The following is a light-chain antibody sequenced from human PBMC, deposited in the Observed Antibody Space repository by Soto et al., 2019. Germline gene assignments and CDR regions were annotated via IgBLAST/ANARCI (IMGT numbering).Light chain of an antibody. Sequence: QSVLTQPPSASGTPGQRVTIACSGSSSNIGSNYVYWYQQLPGTAPKLLIYGNDYRPSGVPDRFSGSKSGTSASLAISGLRSEDEAYYYCASWDDSLSGDVFGTGTNLTVL. CDR2: GND. J-gene: IGLJ1*01. CDR1: SSNIGSNY. V-gene: IGLV1-47*01. CDR3: ASWDDSLSGDV.